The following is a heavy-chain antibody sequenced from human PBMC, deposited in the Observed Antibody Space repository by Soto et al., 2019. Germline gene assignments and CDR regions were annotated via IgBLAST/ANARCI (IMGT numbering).Heavy chain of an antibody. CDR1: GFTFSDYY. CDR3: ARTQYGSGSYYSLGV. V-gene: IGHV3-11*01. Sequence: QVQLVESGGGLVKPGGSLRLSCAASGFTFSDYYMSWIRQAPGKGLEWVSYISSTGSGTHYTDSVKGRFTISRDNAKNSLYLQMNSLRAEDTAVYYCARTQYGSGSYYSLGVWGQGTTVIVSS. CDR2: ISSTGSGT. D-gene: IGHD3-10*01. J-gene: IGHJ6*02.